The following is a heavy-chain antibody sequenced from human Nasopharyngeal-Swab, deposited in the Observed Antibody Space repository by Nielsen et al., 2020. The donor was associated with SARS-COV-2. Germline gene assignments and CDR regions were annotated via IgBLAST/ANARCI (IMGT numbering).Heavy chain of an antibody. CDR2: IYYSGST. CDR1: GGSVSSGSYY. Sequence: SETLSLTCTVSGGSVSSGSYYWSWIRQPPGKGLEWIGYIYYSGSTNYNPSVKSRVTISVDTSKNQFSLKLSSVTAADTAVYYCARDPNDAFDIWGQGTMVTVSS. V-gene: IGHV4-61*01. J-gene: IGHJ3*02. CDR3: ARDPNDAFDI.